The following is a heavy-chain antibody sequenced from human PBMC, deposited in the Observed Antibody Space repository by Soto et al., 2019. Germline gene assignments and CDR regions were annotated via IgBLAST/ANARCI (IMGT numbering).Heavy chain of an antibody. J-gene: IGHJ6*02. D-gene: IGHD5-18*01. V-gene: IGHV1-69*06. Sequence: GASVKVSCKASGGTFSSYAISWVRQAPGQGLEWMGGIIPIFGTANYAQKFQGRVTITADKSTSTAYMELSSLRSEDTAVYYCALRGYSYGYYVSDYYGMDVWGQGTTVTVSS. CDR2: IIPIFGTA. CDR3: ALRGYSYGYYVSDYYGMDV. CDR1: GGTFSSYA.